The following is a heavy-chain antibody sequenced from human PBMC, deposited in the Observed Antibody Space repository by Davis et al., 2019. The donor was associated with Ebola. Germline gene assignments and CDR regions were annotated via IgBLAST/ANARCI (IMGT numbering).Heavy chain of an antibody. D-gene: IGHD2-21*02. Sequence: PGGSLTLSCAASGFTFSSYAMHWVRQAPGKGLEYVSAISSNGDSTYYANSVKGRFTISRDNSKNTLYLQMGSLRAEDRAVYYCARGGVVTASPAGYWGQGTLVTVSS. V-gene: IGHV3-64*01. J-gene: IGHJ4*02. CDR3: ARGGVVTASPAGY. CDR2: ISSNGDST. CDR1: GFTFSSYA.